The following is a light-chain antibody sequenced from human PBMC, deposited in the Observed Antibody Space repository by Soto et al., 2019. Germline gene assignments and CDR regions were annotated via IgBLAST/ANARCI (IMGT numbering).Light chain of an antibody. J-gene: IGLJ1*01. Sequence: QPVLTQPPSASGTPGQRVTISCSGSSSNIGSHSVYWYQQFPGAAPKLIIYSSDQRPSGVPDRFSGSKSGSSASLAISGLRSEDEADYSCAAWDDSLSGYVFGAGTKLTVL. V-gene: IGLV1-47*01. CDR2: SSD. CDR1: SSNIGSHS. CDR3: AAWDDSLSGYV.